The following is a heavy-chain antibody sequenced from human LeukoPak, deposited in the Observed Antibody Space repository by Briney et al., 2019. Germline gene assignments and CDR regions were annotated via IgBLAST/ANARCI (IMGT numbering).Heavy chain of an antibody. V-gene: IGHV5-51*01. CDR3: ARQTVTTLPFDF. CDR1: GYTFTSYW. Sequence: GESLKISCKGSGYTFTSYWIGWVRQMPGKGLEWIGITYPRDSDTRYSPSFQGRVTISADKSINTAYLQWSSLKASDTAMYYCARQTVTTLPFDFWGQGSLVTVSS. D-gene: IGHD4-17*01. J-gene: IGHJ4*02. CDR2: TYPRDSDT.